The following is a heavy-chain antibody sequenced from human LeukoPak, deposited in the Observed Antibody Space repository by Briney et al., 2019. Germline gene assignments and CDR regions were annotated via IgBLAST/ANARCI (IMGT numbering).Heavy chain of an antibody. V-gene: IGHV3-20*04. CDR1: GFTFDDYG. J-gene: IGHJ4*02. D-gene: IGHD3-22*01. CDR3: ARSAQKYYYDSSGYLPDY. CDR2: INWNGGGT. Sequence: GGSLRLSCAASGFTFDDYGMSWVRQAPGKGLEWVSGINWNGGGTGYADSVKGRFTISRDNAKNSLCLQMNSLRAEDTALYYCARSAQKYYYDSSGYLPDYWGQGTLVTVSS.